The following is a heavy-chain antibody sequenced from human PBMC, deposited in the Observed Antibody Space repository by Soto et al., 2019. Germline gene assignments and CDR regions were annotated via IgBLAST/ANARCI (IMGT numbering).Heavy chain of an antibody. CDR2: IIPIFGTA. J-gene: IGHJ4*02. D-gene: IGHD3-3*01. Sequence: SVKVSCKASGGTFSSYAISWVRQAPGQGLEWMGGIIPIFGTANYAQKFQGRVTITADKSTSTAYMELSSPRSEDTAVYYCARGQLYYDFWSGYYDYWGQGTLVTVSS. V-gene: IGHV1-69*06. CDR3: ARGQLYYDFWSGYYDY. CDR1: GGTFSSYA.